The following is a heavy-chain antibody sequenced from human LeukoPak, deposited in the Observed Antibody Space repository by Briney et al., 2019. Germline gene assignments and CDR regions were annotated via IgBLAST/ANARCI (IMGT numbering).Heavy chain of an antibody. CDR2: IFYSGNT. CDR1: GGSISSGSYY. J-gene: IGHJ4*02. Sequence: SSETLSLTCTASGGSISSGSYYWGWIRQPPGKGLEWIGSIFYSGNTYNNPSLKSRVTLSVDTPKNQFSLKMGSVTAADTAVFFCARHSSDRRRFDYWGQGTLVTVSS. V-gene: IGHV4-39*01. CDR3: ARHSSDRRRFDY. D-gene: IGHD6-19*01.